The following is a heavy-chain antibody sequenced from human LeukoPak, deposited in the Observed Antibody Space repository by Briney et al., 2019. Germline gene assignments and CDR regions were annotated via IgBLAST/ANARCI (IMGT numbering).Heavy chain of an antibody. D-gene: IGHD1-26*01. CDR2: ISSSSSTI. CDR3: ARVIRGSYYIFDY. CDR1: GFTFSSYS. Sequence: GGSLSLSCAASGFTFSSYSMNWVRQAPGKGLEWVSYISSSSSTIYYADSVKGRFTISRDNVKNSLYLQMNSLRAEDTAVYYCARVIRGSYYIFDYWGQGTLVTVSS. J-gene: IGHJ4*02. V-gene: IGHV3-48*01.